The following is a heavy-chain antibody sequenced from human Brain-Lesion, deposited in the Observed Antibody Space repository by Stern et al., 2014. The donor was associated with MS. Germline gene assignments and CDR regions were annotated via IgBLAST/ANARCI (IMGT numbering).Heavy chain of an antibody. CDR3: ARGRVVPGFQYYATDV. J-gene: IGHJ6*02. CDR1: GGSISSGGYY. CDR2: IFNSGST. V-gene: IGHV4-61*02. D-gene: IGHD2-2*01. Sequence: VQLVESGPGLVKPSQTLSLSCTVSGGSISSGGYYWSWIRQPAGKGLEWNGRIFNSGSTSDNPSLKIRVTISIDTSKNQFSLRLNSMTAADTAVYYCARGRVVPGFQYYATDVWGQGTTVIVSS.